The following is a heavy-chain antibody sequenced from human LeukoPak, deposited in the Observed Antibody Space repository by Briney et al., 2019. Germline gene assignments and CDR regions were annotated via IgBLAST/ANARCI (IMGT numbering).Heavy chain of an antibody. V-gene: IGHV3-23*01. D-gene: IGHD6-19*01. CDR3: TRDGSGWSVY. Sequence: GGSLRLSCAASGFTFSSYAMSWVRQAPGKGLEWVSAISGSGGSTYYADSVKGRFTISRDNAENSLYLQMKGLEVEDTAMYYCTRDGSGWSVYWGQGALVTVSS. CDR1: GFTFSSYA. CDR2: ISGSGGST. J-gene: IGHJ4*02.